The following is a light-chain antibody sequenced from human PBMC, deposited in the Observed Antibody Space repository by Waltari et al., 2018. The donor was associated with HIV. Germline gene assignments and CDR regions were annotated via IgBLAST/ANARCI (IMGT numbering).Light chain of an antibody. V-gene: IGKV1-5*03. Sequence: DIQMTQSPSALSASVGDRITITCRASQSISTWLAWYQQKPGKAPKILVYKASSLESGVPPRFSGIGSGTEFTLTINNLQPDDFATYYCQQYNTSSPWTFGQGTKVDI. CDR3: QQYNTSSPWT. CDR2: KAS. CDR1: QSISTW. J-gene: IGKJ1*01.